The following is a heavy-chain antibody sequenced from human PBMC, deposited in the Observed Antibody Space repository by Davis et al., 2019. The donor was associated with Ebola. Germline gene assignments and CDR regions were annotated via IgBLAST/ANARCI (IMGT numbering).Heavy chain of an antibody. CDR1: GGSISSFY. D-gene: IGHD3-3*01. CDR3: ARLGVQRFLVWLPLDY. J-gene: IGHJ4*02. Sequence: MPSETLSLTCTVSGGSISSFYWSWIRQPPGKGLEWIGYINYSGSTKYNPSLKSRVTISVDTSKNQFSLKLSSVTAADTAVYYCARLGVQRFLVWLPLDYWGQGTLVTVSS. V-gene: IGHV4-59*01. CDR2: INYSGST.